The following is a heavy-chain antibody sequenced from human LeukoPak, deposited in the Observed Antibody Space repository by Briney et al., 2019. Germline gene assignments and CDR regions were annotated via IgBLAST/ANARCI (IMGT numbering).Heavy chain of an antibody. D-gene: IGHD3-3*01. CDR1: GFTVSNNY. CDR2: IYSGNRT. Sequence: GGSLRLSCAASGFTVSNNYMTWVRQAPGKGLEWVSVIYSGNRTKYADSVKGRFVISRDNSKNTLLFQMNSLRAEDTAVYYCARLTSGNGLDVWGRGTTVTVS. V-gene: IGHV3-66*04. CDR3: ARLTSGNGLDV. J-gene: IGHJ6*02.